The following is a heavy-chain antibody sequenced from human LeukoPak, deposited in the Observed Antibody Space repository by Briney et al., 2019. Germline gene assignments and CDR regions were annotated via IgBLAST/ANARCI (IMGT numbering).Heavy chain of an antibody. CDR3: ARGQHLPLYYYDRRGRAFDI. Sequence: SETLSLTCTVSGYSISSGYYWGWIRQPPGKGLEWIGSIYHSGSTYYNPSLKSRVTISVDTSKSQFSLKLSSVTAADTAVYYCARGQHLPLYYYDRRGRAFDIWGQGTMVTVSS. V-gene: IGHV4-38-2*02. J-gene: IGHJ3*02. CDR1: GYSISSGYY. D-gene: IGHD3-22*01. CDR2: IYHSGST.